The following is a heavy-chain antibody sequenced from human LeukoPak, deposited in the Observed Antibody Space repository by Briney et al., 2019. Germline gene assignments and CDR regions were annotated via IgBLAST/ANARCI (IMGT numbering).Heavy chain of an antibody. CDR1: GGTFSSYA. D-gene: IGHD2-21*02. CDR2: IIPIFGTA. V-gene: IGHV1-69*05. CDR3: ARIRSKYCGGDCHDAFVI. J-gene: IGHJ3*02. Sequence: SVKVSCKASGGTFSSYAISWVRQAPGQGLEWMGGIIPIFGTANYAQKFQDRVTITTDESTSTAYMELSSLRSEDTAVYYCARIRSKYCGGDCHDAFVIWGQGTMVTVSS.